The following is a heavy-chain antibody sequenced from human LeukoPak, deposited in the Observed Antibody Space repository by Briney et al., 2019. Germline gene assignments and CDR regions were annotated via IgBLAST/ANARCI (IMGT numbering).Heavy chain of an antibody. CDR3: VTDLVIKGYFDY. D-gene: IGHD2-21*01. CDR2: IRRKTDGETT. J-gene: IGHJ4*02. Sequence: GGSLRLSCAASGFTFSNVWMSWVRQVPGKGLEWVGRIRRKTDGETTDHAAPVKGRFTISRDDSKNTLYLQMNSLKTEDAAVYYCVTDLVIKGYFDYWGQGALVTVSS. CDR1: GFTFSNVW. V-gene: IGHV3-15*01.